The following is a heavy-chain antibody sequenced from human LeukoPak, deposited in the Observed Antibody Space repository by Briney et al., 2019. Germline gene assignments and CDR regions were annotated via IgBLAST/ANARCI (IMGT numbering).Heavy chain of an antibody. CDR2: IYASRST. CDR1: GGSISSYY. J-gene: IGHJ5*02. V-gene: IGHV4-4*07. D-gene: IGHD3-16*01. CDR3: ARDQGGSLSWFAP. Sequence: SETLSLTCTVSGGSISSYYWSWIRQPAGKGLEWIGRIYASRSTHYNPSLKSRVTMSVDTSKKQFSLNLSCVTAADTALYYCARDQGGSLSWFAPWGQGTLVTVSS.